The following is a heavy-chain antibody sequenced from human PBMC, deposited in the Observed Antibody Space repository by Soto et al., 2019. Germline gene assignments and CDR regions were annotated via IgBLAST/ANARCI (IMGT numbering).Heavy chain of an antibody. Sequence: QVQLVQSGAEVKKPGASVKVSCKASGYTFTSYYMHWVRQAPGQGLEWMGIINPSGGSTSYAQKFQGRVSMTRDTSTSTLYMELSSLRSEDTAVYYCARVSSWSCFDYWGQGTLVTVSS. D-gene: IGHD6-13*01. V-gene: IGHV1-46*01. CDR3: ARVSSWSCFDY. CDR1: GYTFTSYY. CDR2: INPSGGST. J-gene: IGHJ4*02.